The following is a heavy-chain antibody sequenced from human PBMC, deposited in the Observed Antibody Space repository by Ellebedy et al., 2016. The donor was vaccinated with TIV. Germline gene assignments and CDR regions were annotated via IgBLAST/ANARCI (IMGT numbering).Heavy chain of an antibody. D-gene: IGHD1/OR15-1a*01. CDR2: IYNNEGT. CDR1: SGSISSYF. J-gene: IGHJ4*02. CDR3: ARDKEHTHGRTFGS. V-gene: IGHV4-59*13. Sequence: MPSETLSLTCTISSGSISSYFWCWIRQPPGKGLEWIGFIYNNEGTNYNPSLKSRVTISVDKSKNQFSLTLSAVTAADTAVYYCARDKEHTHGRTFGSWGQGTLVTVSS.